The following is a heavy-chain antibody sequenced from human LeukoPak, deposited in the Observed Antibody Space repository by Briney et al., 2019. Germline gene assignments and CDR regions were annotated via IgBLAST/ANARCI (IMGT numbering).Heavy chain of an antibody. CDR2: IYHSGST. CDR3: ARMLSRITIFGVVTPIIHAFDI. Sequence: TSETLSLTCAVSGGSISSGGYSWSWIRQPPGKGLEWIGYIYHSGSTYYNPSLKSRVTISVDRSKNQFSLKLSSVTAADTAVYYCARMLSRITIFGVVTPIIHAFDIWGQGTMVTVSS. D-gene: IGHD3-3*01. J-gene: IGHJ3*02. CDR1: GGSISSGGYS. V-gene: IGHV4-30-2*01.